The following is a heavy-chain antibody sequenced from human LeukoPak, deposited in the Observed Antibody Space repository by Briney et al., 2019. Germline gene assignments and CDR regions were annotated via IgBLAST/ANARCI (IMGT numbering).Heavy chain of an antibody. CDR2: IYTSGST. Sequence: SETLSLTCTVSGGSISSGSYYWSWIRQPAGKGLEWIGRIYTSGSTNYNPSLKSRVTMSVDTSKNQFSLKLSSVTAADTAVYYCARDLACSSTSCHPYWYFDLWGRGTLVTVSS. V-gene: IGHV4-61*02. J-gene: IGHJ2*01. CDR1: GGSISSGSYY. D-gene: IGHD2-2*01. CDR3: ARDLACSSTSCHPYWYFDL.